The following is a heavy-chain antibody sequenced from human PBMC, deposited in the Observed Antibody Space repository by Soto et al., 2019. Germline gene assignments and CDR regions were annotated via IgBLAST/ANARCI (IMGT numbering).Heavy chain of an antibody. J-gene: IGHJ4*02. Sequence: QVQLQESGPGLVKPSETLSLTCTVSGGSISSYYWSWIRQPPGKGLEWIGYIYYSGSTNYNPSLKRRDTISLDTSKNQFSLKLSSETAADTAVYYCARLQYCSGGSCYSPYYFDYWGQGTLVTVSS. D-gene: IGHD2-15*01. CDR2: IYYSGST. CDR3: ARLQYCSGGSCYSPYYFDY. CDR1: GGSISSYY. V-gene: IGHV4-59*08.